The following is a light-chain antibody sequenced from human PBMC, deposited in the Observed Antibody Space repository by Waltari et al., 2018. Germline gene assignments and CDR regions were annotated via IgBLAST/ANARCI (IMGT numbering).Light chain of an antibody. CDR3: QQYENFPYS. Sequence: DVQLTQSPSSLSASVGDRVTLTCQASQAIYNYLNWFQQKPRKAPKLLIYDASNLETGVPSRFSGSRSGTDFTFTISSLQPEDVATYYCQQYENFPYSFGQGTKLEIK. CDR2: DAS. V-gene: IGKV1-33*01. J-gene: IGKJ2*03. CDR1: QAIYNY.